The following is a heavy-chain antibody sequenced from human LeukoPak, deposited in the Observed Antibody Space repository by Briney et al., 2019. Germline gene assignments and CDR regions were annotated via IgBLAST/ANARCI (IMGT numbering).Heavy chain of an antibody. CDR3: ARSGDDIVVVVAATPSFDY. V-gene: IGHV7-4-1*02. J-gene: IGHJ4*02. CDR2: INTNTGNP. D-gene: IGHD2-15*01. Sequence: ASVKVSCKASGYTFTSYAMNWVRQAPGQGLEWMGWINTNTGNPTYAQGFTGRFVFSLDTSVSTAYLQISSLKAEDTAVYYCARSGDDIVVVVAATPSFDYWGQGTLVTVSS. CDR1: GYTFTSYA.